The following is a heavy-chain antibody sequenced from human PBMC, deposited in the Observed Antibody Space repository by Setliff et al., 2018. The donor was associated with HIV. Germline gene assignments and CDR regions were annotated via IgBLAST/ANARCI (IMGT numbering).Heavy chain of an antibody. D-gene: IGHD3-3*01. Sequence: HPGGSLRLSCAASGFTFSSYTMSWVRQAPGKGLEWVSGISGSGANTYHADSVKGRFTISRDNAKSSLYLQMNNLRGEDTAVYYCVKVSTIFGQLKYCYGRDVWGQGTTVTVSS. CDR2: ISGSGANT. CDR3: VKVSTIFGQLKYCYGRDV. J-gene: IGHJ6*02. V-gene: IGHV3-23*01. CDR1: GFTFSSYT.